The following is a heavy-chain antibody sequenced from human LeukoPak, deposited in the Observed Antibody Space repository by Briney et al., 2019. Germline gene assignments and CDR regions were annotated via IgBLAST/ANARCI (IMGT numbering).Heavy chain of an antibody. Sequence: GGSLRLSCAASGFTFSSYSMNWVRQAPGKGLEWVSSISSSSSYIYYAGSVKGRFTISRDNAKNSLYLQMNSLRAEDTAVYYCARDRITIFGVAPDAFDIWGQGTMVTVSS. CDR1: GFTFSSYS. D-gene: IGHD3-3*01. CDR2: ISSSSSYI. CDR3: ARDRITIFGVAPDAFDI. J-gene: IGHJ3*02. V-gene: IGHV3-21*01.